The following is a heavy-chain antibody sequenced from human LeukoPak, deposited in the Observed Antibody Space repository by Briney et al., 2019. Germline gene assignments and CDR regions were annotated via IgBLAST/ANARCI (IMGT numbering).Heavy chain of an antibody. J-gene: IGHJ4*02. V-gene: IGHV4-39*01. Sequence: SETLSLTCTVSGGSISSSSYYWGWIRQPPGKGLKWIGSIYYSGSTYYNPSLKSRVTISVDTSKNQFSLKLSSVTAADTAVYYCARHYYDSSGYYAFFDYWGQGTLVTVSS. CDR2: IYYSGST. CDR3: ARHYYDSSGYYAFFDY. D-gene: IGHD3-22*01. CDR1: GGSISSSSYY.